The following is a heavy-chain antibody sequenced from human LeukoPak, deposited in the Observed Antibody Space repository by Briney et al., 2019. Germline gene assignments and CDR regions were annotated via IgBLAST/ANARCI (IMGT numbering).Heavy chain of an antibody. V-gene: IGHV3-48*04. CDR3: AIQRPGQWLNFDY. CDR1: GFTFSSYS. CDR2: ISSSSSTI. J-gene: IGHJ4*02. D-gene: IGHD6-19*01. Sequence: GGSLRLSCAASGFTFSSYSMNWVRQAPWKGLEWVSYISSSSSTIYYADSVKGRFTISRDNAKNSLYLQMNSLRAEDTAMYYCAIQRPGQWLNFDYWGQGTLVTVSS.